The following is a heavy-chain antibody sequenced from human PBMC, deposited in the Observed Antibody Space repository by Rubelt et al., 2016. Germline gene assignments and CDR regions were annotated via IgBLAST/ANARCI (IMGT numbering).Heavy chain of an antibody. J-gene: IGHJ5*02. D-gene: IGHD2-21*02. CDR2: LNPDGTNT. V-gene: IGHV3-74*02. CDR1: GLTFSSYW. CDR3: LTGDPRWLDP. Sequence: EVQLVESGGGLVQPGGSLRLSCAASGLTFSSYWMHWVRQAPGKGLVWVSRLNPDGTNTHYADSVKGRFTISRDNAKNTVYLQMNSLRAEDTAVYYCLTGDPRWLDPWGQGNLVTVSS.